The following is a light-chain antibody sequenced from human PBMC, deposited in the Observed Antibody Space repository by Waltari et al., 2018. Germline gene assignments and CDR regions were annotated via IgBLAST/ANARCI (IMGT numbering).Light chain of an antibody. CDR1: QGISSY. J-gene: IGKJ1*01. CDR2: AAS. CDR3: QHYSGFSSRT. V-gene: IGKV1-8*01. Sequence: AIRMTQSPSSLSASTGDRVTITCRASQGISSYLAWYQQKPGKAPKLLIYAASTLQNGVPSRFSGSGSGTDFTLTISCLQSEDFATYYCQHYSGFSSRTFGQGTKVDIK.